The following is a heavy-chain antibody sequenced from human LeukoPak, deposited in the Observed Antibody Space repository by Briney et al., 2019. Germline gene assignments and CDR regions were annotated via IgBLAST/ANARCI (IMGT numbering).Heavy chain of an antibody. CDR2: ISYDGSNK. D-gene: IGHD6-25*01. J-gene: IGHJ4*02. CDR1: GFTLSSYA. CDR3: AQRLTLDY. V-gene: IGHV3-30-3*01. Sequence: QPGRSLRLSCAASGFTLSSYAMHWVRQAPGKGLEWVAVISYDGSNKYYADSVKGRFTISRDNSKNTLYLQMNSLRAEDTAVYYCAQRLTLDYWGQGTLVTVSS.